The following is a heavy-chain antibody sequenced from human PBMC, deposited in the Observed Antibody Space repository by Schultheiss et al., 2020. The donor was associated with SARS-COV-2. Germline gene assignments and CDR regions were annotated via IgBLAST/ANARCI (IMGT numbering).Heavy chain of an antibody. J-gene: IGHJ6*02. CDR3: ARDRRYSSGWYVRGYYYGMDV. V-gene: IGHV3-33*01. Sequence: GGSLRLSCAASGFTFSSYGMHWVRQVPGKGLEWVAVIWYDGSSKYYGDSVKGRFTISRDNSKNMLYLQMNSLRAEDTAVYYCARDRRYSSGWYVRGYYYGMDVWGQGTTVTVSS. CDR2: IWYDGSSK. D-gene: IGHD6-19*01. CDR1: GFTFSSYG.